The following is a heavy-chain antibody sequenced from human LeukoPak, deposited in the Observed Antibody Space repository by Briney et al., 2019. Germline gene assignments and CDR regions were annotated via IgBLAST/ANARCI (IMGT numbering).Heavy chain of an antibody. CDR1: GGSISSYY. D-gene: IGHD1-26*01. CDR2: INHSGST. V-gene: IGHV4-34*01. CDR3: ARQGYSGSYPRY. Sequence: SEILSLTCTVSGGSISSYYWSWIRQPPGKGLEWIGEINHSGSTNYNPSLKSRVTISVDTSKNQFSLKLSSVTAADTAVYYCARQGYSGSYPRYWGQGTLVTVSS. J-gene: IGHJ4*02.